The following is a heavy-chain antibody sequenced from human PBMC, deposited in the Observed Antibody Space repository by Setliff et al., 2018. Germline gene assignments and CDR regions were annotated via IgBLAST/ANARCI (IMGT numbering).Heavy chain of an antibody. CDR3: ARMAVRVASRPSSPLEYYYYIDF. CDR1: GGSISSSSYY. Sequence: SETLSLTCTVAGGSISSSSYYWGWIRQPPGKGLEWIGSIYYSGSTYYNPSLKSRVTISVDTSKNQFSLKLSSVTAADTAVYYCARMAVRVASRPSSPLEYYYYIDFWGKGATVTVSS. V-gene: IGHV4-39*01. D-gene: IGHD6-6*01. CDR2: IYYSGST. J-gene: IGHJ6*03.